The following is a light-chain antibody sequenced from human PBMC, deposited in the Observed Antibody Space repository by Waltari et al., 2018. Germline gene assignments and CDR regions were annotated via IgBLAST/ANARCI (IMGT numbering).Light chain of an antibody. Sequence: EIVLTQSPATLSLSPGERATLSCRASQSVSSYLAWYQQKPGQAPRLLIYDTSNRATGIPARFSGSGYGTDFTLTIISLEPEDCAVYYCQQRSNWPGTFGQGTKVEIK. V-gene: IGKV3-11*01. CDR1: QSVSSY. J-gene: IGKJ1*01. CDR2: DTS. CDR3: QQRSNWPGT.